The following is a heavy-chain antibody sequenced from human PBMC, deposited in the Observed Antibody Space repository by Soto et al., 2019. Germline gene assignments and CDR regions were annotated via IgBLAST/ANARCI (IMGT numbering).Heavy chain of an antibody. D-gene: IGHD3-10*01. CDR3: ARDSGAALYGEDALDI. J-gene: IGHJ3*02. CDR1: GYSFSGYD. Sequence: QGKLVQSGPEVKKPGASVKVSCTASGYSFSGYDITWVRQAPGQGLEWLGWVSTSIRSTMSAEKLQGRLTMTTDTSTTTVYLELRGLTSDDTAVYYCARDSGAALYGEDALDIWGQGTMVSVSS. V-gene: IGHV1-18*04. CDR2: VSTSIRST.